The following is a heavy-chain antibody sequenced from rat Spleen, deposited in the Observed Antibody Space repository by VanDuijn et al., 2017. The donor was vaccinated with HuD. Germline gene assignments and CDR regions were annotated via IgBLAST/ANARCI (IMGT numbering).Heavy chain of an antibody. D-gene: IGHD1-6*01. V-gene: IGHV5-19*01. CDR1: GFTFSNYG. CDR2: ISPTGGRT. Sequence: EVQLVESGGGLVQPGRSLKLSCTASGFTFSNYGMHWIRQAPTTGLEWVASISPTGGRTNYRDSVKGRFTISRDNAESTLYLVMDSLRSEDTATYYCTRAMYTTDYYYAKGYYVMDAWGQGASVTVSS. J-gene: IGHJ4*01. CDR3: TRAMYTTDYYYAKGYYVMDA.